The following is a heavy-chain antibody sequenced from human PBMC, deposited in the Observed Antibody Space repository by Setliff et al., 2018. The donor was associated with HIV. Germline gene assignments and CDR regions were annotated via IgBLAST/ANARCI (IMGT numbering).Heavy chain of an antibody. V-gene: IGHV4-59*01. J-gene: IGHJ6*02. D-gene: IGHD3-10*01. CDR2: TFDNGNT. CDR1: GGSISFYY. Sequence: SETLSLTCSISGGSISFYYWNWLRQTPGKGLEWIAYTFDNGNTHYNPSLESRVTLSLDTSRNLFSLRLASVTAADTAVYYCARGWVRGPIISPGTYFSYGLDVGGQGTPVTVSS. CDR3: ARGWVRGPIISPGTYFSYGLDV.